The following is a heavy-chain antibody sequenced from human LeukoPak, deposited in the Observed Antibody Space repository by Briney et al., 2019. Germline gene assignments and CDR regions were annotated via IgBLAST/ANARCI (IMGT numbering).Heavy chain of an antibody. V-gene: IGHV4-30-4*01. CDR2: IYYSRST. Sequence: PSETLSLTCTVSGGSISSGGYYWSWIRQTPGKGLEWIGYIYYSRSTYYNPSLKSRVTISVDTSKNQFSLKLSSVTAADTAVYYCAREQLLYSLDYWGQGTLVTVSS. CDR3: AREQLLYSLDY. CDR1: GGSISSGGYY. D-gene: IGHD2-2*02. J-gene: IGHJ4*02.